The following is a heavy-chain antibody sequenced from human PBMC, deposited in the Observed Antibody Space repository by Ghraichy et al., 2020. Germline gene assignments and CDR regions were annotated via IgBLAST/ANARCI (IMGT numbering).Heavy chain of an antibody. D-gene: IGHD4-23*01. Sequence: GESLNISCVGSGFSFSGYSMNWVRQSPGKGLEWVSYITSSSRTISYADSVKGRFTISRDNAQNSLYLHMNTLRDEDTAVYYCARGSRVVRFYYYDGMDVWGQGTTVTVSS. J-gene: IGHJ6*02. CDR2: ITSSSRTI. CDR1: GFSFSGYS. V-gene: IGHV3-48*02. CDR3: ARGSRVVRFYYYDGMDV.